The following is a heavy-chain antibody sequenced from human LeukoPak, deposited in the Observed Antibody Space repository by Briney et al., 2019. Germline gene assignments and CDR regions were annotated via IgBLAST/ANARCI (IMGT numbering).Heavy chain of an antibody. D-gene: IGHD1-26*01. Sequence: PSETLSLTCTVSGGSISSYYWSWIRQPAGKGLEWIGRIYTSGSTNYNPSLKSRATMSVDTSKNQFSLKLSSVTAADTAVYYCARDGGSGSYSLKWFDPWGQGTLVTVSS. CDR2: IYTSGST. CDR3: ARDGGSGSYSLKWFDP. J-gene: IGHJ5*02. V-gene: IGHV4-4*07. CDR1: GGSISSYY.